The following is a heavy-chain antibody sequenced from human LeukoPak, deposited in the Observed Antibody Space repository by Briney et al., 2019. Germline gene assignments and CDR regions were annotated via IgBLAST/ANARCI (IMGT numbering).Heavy chain of an antibody. D-gene: IGHD2/OR15-2a*01. CDR2: IFPSGGEI. CDR3: ATYRQVLLPFES. CDR1: GFTFSAFA. J-gene: IGHJ4*02. Sequence: GGSLRLSCEASGFTFSAFAMIWVRQPPGNGLEWVSSIFPSGGEIHYADSVRGRFTISRDNSKSTLSLQMNSLRAEDTAIYYCATYRQVLLPFESWGQGTLVTVSS. V-gene: IGHV3-23*01.